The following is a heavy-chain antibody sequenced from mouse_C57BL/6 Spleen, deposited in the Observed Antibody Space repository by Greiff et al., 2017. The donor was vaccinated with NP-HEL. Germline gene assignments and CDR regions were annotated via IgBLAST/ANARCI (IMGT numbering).Heavy chain of an antibody. Sequence: EVQVVESGGDLVKPGGSLKLSCAASGFTFSSYGMSWVRQTPDKRLEWVATISSGGSYTYYPDSVKGRFTISRDNAKNTLYLQMSSLKSEDTAMYYCARHGELGRGYYFDYWGQGTTLTVSS. CDR3: ARHGELGRGYYFDY. J-gene: IGHJ2*01. D-gene: IGHD4-1*01. V-gene: IGHV5-6*01. CDR2: ISSGGSYT. CDR1: GFTFSSYG.